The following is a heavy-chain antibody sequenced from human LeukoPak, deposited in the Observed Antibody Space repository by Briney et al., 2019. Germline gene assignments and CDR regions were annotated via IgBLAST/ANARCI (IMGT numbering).Heavy chain of an antibody. D-gene: IGHD6-13*01. Sequence: GESLKISCKGSGYSFTTYWIAWVRQMPGKGLEWMGLIYPGDSDTRYSPSFQGQVTISADKSINTAYLQWSSLKASDTAMFYCARLASSSFGYFDFWGLGTLVTVSS. CDR2: IYPGDSDT. V-gene: IGHV5-51*01. J-gene: IGHJ4*02. CDR1: GYSFTTYW. CDR3: ARLASSSFGYFDF.